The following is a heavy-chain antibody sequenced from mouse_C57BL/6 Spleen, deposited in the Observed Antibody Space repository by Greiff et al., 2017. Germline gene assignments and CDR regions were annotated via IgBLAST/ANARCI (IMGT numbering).Heavy chain of an antibody. CDR2: IWWDDDK. V-gene: IGHV8-8*01. CDR1: GFSLSTFGMG. D-gene: IGHD1-1*01. Sequence: QVTLKVCGPGILQPSQTLSLTCSFSGFSLSTFGMGVGWIRQPSGKGLEWLAHIWWDDDKYYNPALKSRLTISKDTSKNQVFLKIANVDTADTATYYCARIENYYGSSPDYFDYWGQGTTLTVSS. J-gene: IGHJ2*01. CDR3: ARIENYYGSSPDYFDY.